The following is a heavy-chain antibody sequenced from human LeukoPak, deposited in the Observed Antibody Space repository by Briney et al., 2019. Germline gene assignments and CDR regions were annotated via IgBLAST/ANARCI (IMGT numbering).Heavy chain of an antibody. CDR1: GFTFSSYA. CDR2: ISGSGGST. CDR3: ANVATGLGQLLDD. D-gene: IGHD2-2*01. Sequence: GESLRLSCAASGFTFSSYAMSWVRQAPGKGLEWVSAISGSGGSTYYADSVKGRFTISRDNSKNTLYLQMNSLRAEDTAVYYCANVATGLGQLLDDWGQGTLVTVSS. V-gene: IGHV3-23*01. J-gene: IGHJ4*02.